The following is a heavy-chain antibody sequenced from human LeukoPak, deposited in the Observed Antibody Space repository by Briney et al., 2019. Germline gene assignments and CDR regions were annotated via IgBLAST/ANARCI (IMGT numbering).Heavy chain of an antibody. CDR2: ISGSGGST. J-gene: IGHJ4*02. D-gene: IGHD6-13*01. CDR1: GFTFSSYA. V-gene: IGHV3-23*01. CDR3: AKGYSSSWYGTGDY. Sequence: PGGSLRLSCAASGFTFSSYAMSWVRQAPGKGLEWVSAISGSGGSTYYADSVKGRFTISRDNSKNTLYLQMNSLRAEDTAVYYCAKGYSSSWYGTGDYWGQGTLVTVSS.